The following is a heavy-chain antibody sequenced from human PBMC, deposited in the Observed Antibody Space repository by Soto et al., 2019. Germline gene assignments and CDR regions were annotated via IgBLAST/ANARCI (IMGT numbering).Heavy chain of an antibody. CDR1: GYTFTSYY. J-gene: IGHJ2*01. D-gene: IGHD2-21*02. CDR3: AREARAYCGGGCESPWYFDI. CDR2: INPSCGST. Sequence: ASVKVSCKASGYTFTSYYMHWVRQAPGQGLEWMGIINPSCGSTSYAQKFQGRVTMTRDTSTRTVYMELSSLRSEDTAVYYCAREARAYCGGGCESPWYFDIWGRGDPVTVS. V-gene: IGHV1-46*01.